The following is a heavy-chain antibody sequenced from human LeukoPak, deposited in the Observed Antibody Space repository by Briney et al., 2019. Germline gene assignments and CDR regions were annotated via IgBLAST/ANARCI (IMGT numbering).Heavy chain of an antibody. V-gene: IGHV1-8*01. CDR3: ARSYDQYQLLSGGMDV. D-gene: IGHD2-2*01. Sequence: GASVKVSCKASGYTFTSYDINWVRQATGQGLEWMGWMNPNSGNTGYAQKFQGRVTMTRNTSISTAYMELSSLRSEDTAVYYCARSYDQYQLLSGGMDVWGQGTTVTVSS. J-gene: IGHJ6*02. CDR1: GYTFTSYD. CDR2: MNPNSGNT.